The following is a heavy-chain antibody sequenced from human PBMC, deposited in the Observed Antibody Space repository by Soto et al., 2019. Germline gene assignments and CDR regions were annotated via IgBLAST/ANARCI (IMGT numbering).Heavy chain of an antibody. CDR3: ARAERCSSTSCYSGSWFDP. J-gene: IGHJ5*02. Sequence: SETLSLTCTVSGGSISSGVYYWSWIRQHPGKGLEWIGYIYYSGSTYYNPSLKSRVTISVDTSKNQFSLKLSSVTAADTAVYYCARAERCSSTSCYSGSWFDPWGQGTLVTVSS. CDR1: GGSISSGVYY. V-gene: IGHV4-31*03. D-gene: IGHD2-2*01. CDR2: IYYSGST.